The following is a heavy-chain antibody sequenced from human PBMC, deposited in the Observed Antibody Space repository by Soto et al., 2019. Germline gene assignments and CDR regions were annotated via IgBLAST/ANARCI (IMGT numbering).Heavy chain of an antibody. CDR3: ARIQGYSSGLSAWRFNWFDP. D-gene: IGHD6-19*01. CDR2: IFSNDEK. J-gene: IGHJ5*02. Sequence: QVTLKESGPVLVKPTETLTLTCTVSGFSLSNARMGVSWIRQSPGKALEWLAHIFSNDEKSYSTSLKSRITISKDTTKSQVVLTMTNMDPVDTATYYCARIQGYSSGLSAWRFNWFDPWGQGTLVTVSS. V-gene: IGHV2-26*01. CDR1: GFSLSNARMG.